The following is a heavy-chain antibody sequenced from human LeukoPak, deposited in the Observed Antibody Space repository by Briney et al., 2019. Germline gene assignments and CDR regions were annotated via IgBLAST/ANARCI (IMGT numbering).Heavy chain of an antibody. V-gene: IGHV3-23*01. CDR2: ISGSGGST. D-gene: IGHD3-10*01. J-gene: IGHJ4*02. CDR3: PKDMVRGVKGFDY. Sequence: PGGSLRLSCAASGFTFSSYAMSWVRQAPGKGLEWVSAISGSGGSTYYADSVKGRFTISRDNSKNTLYLQMNSLRAGDTAVYYCPKDMVRGVKGFDYWGQGTLVTVSS. CDR1: GFTFSSYA.